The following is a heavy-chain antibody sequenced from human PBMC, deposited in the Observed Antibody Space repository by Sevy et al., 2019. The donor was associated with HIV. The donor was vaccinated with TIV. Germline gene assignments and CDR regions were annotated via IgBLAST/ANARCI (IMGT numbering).Heavy chain of an antibody. D-gene: IGHD3-10*01. CDR3: ARGPSLITVVRGVMGDP. J-gene: IGHJ5*02. V-gene: IGHV4-34*01. Sequence: SETLSLTCAVYGGSFSGYYWSWIRQPPGKGLEWIGEINHSGSTNYNPSLKSRVTISVDTSKNQFSLKLSSVTAADTAVYYCARGPSLITVVRGVMGDPWGQGTLVTVSS. CDR1: GGSFSGYY. CDR2: INHSGST.